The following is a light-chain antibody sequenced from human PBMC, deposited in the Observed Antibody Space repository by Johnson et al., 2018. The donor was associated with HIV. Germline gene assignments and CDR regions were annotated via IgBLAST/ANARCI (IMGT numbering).Light chain of an antibody. J-gene: IGLJ1*01. Sequence: QSVLTKSPSVSAAPGQKVTISCSGSSSNIGNNYVSWYQHLPGTAPKLLIYDNNKRPSGIPDRFSGSKSGTSATLGITGLQTGDEADYYCGTWDSSLSAYVFGTGTKVTVL. V-gene: IGLV1-51*01. CDR2: DNN. CDR3: GTWDSSLSAYV. CDR1: SSNIGNNY.